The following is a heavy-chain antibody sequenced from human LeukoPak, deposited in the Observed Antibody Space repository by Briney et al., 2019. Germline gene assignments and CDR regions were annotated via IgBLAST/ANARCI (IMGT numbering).Heavy chain of an antibody. CDR1: GYTFTDYY. CDR2: INPNTGHT. V-gene: IGHV1-2*02. J-gene: IGHJ5*02. CDR3: ARAGYCSGGSCRNWIDP. D-gene: IGHD2-15*01. Sequence: ASVKVSCKASGYTFTDYYMHWVRQAPGQGLEWMGWINPNTGHTNCPQKFQGRVTMTRDTSITTAYMELSRLSSDDTALYYCARAGYCSGGSCRNWIDPWGQGTLVTVSS.